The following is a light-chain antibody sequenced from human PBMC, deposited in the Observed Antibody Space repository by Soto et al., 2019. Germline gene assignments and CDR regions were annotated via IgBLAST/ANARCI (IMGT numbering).Light chain of an antibody. Sequence: QVASISCRPSQSLVHSDGITNWRWLHQRKGRSPRRLIYKVSNRDAGGPDRFSGSGSGADFTLKISSGEAEDVGVYYCMQESHWPPITFGQGTRLDIK. CDR3: MQESHWPPIT. V-gene: IGKV2-30*02. CDR1: QSLVHSDGITN. CDR2: KVS. J-gene: IGKJ5*01.